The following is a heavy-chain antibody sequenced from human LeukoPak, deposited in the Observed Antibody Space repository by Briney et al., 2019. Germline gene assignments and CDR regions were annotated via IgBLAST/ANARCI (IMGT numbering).Heavy chain of an antibody. CDR2: IIPIFGTA. D-gene: IGHD6-19*01. J-gene: IGHJ5*02. CDR1: GGTFSSYA. Sequence: SVKVSCKASGGTFSSYAISWVRQAPGQGLEWMGGIIPIFGTANYAQKFQGRVTITTDESTSTAYMELSSLRSEDTAVYYCARGAVAGTVDWFDPWGQGTLVTVSS. V-gene: IGHV1-69*05. CDR3: ARGAVAGTVDWFDP.